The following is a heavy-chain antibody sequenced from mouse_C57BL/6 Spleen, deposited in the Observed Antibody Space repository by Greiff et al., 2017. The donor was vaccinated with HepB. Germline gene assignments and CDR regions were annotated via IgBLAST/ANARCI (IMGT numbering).Heavy chain of an antibody. CDR2: IHPNSGST. Sequence: QVHVKQPGAELVKPGASVKLSCKASGYTFTSYWMHWVKQRPGQGLEWIGMIHPNSGSTNYNEKFKSKATLTVDKSSSTAYMQLSSLTSEDSAVYYCGWDAWFAYWGQGTLVTVSA. CDR1: GYTFTSYW. D-gene: IGHD4-1*01. V-gene: IGHV1-64*01. J-gene: IGHJ3*01. CDR3: GWDAWFAY.